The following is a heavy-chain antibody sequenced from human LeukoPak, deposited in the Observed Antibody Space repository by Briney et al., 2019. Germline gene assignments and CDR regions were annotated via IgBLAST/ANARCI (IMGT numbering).Heavy chain of an antibody. D-gene: IGHD3-3*01. CDR3: ARERHYDFWSNWFDP. Sequence: SETLSLTCTVSGYSISSGYYWGWIRQPPGKGLEWIGSIYHSGSTYYNPSLKSRVTISVDTSKNQFSLKLSSVTAADTAVYYCARERHYDFWSNWFDPWGQGTLVTVSS. CDR2: IYHSGST. CDR1: GYSISSGYY. V-gene: IGHV4-38-2*02. J-gene: IGHJ5*02.